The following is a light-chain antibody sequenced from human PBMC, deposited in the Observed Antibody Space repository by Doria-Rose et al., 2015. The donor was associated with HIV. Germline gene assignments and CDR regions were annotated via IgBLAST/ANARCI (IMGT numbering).Light chain of an antibody. J-gene: IGKJ1*01. Sequence: TQSPSTLSASVGDRVTITCRASQSISNWLAWYQQKPGQTPKLLIYKASTLRSGVPSRFRGSGSGTEFTLTINSLQPDDFATYYCQHFDKYFSWTFGHGTKVDIK. CDR2: KAS. V-gene: IGKV1-5*03. CDR3: QHFDKYFSWT. CDR1: QSISNW.